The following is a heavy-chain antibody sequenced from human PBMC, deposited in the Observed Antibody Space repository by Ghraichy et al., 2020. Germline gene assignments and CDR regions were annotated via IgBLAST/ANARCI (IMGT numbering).Heavy chain of an antibody. D-gene: IGHD3-3*01. Sequence: ETLSLTCAASGFTLSSYVMSWVRQAPGKGLEWVSAISGSGGSTYYADSVKGRFTISRDNSKSTLYLQMNSLRAEDTAVYYCAKDPTSRKIWGGSPSRFSFDYWGQGTLVTVSS. CDR1: GFTLSSYV. J-gene: IGHJ4*02. CDR2: ISGSGGST. CDR3: AKDPTSRKIWGGSPSRFSFDY. V-gene: IGHV3-23*01.